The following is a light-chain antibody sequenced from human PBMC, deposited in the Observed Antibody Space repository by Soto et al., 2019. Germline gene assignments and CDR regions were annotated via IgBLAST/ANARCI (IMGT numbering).Light chain of an antibody. CDR1: ENVRNNY. CDR2: GAS. V-gene: IGKV3-20*01. J-gene: IGKJ1*01. CDR3: QQYSFMWT. Sequence: EIVLTQSPGTLPLSQGERATLSCRASENVRNNYLAWYQQKPGQAPGLLISGASKRATGIPDRFSGSGSGTDFTLTINRLEPEDFAVYYCQQYSFMWTFGQGTKVDIK.